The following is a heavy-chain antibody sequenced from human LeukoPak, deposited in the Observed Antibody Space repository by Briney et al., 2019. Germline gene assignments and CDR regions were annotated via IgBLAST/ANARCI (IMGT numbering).Heavy chain of an antibody. CDR2: IYCSGST. CDR3: ARVGAISFDY. D-gene: IGHD1-26*01. CDR1: GGSISSYY. Sequence: SETLSLTCTVSGGSISSYYWSWIRQPPGKGLEWIGYIYCSGSTNYNPSLKSRVTISVDTSKNQFSLKLSSVTAADTAVYYCARVGAISFDYWGQGTMVTVSS. J-gene: IGHJ4*02. V-gene: IGHV4-59*01.